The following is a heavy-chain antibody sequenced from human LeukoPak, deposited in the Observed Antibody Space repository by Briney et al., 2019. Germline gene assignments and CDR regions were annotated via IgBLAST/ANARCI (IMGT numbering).Heavy chain of an antibody. CDR2: ISGSGGST. CDR3: AKDGYDSSGYYTTPFDY. Sequence: TGGSLRLSCAASGFTFSSYAMSWVRQAPGKGLEWVSAISGSGGSTYYADSVKGRFTISRDNSKNTLYAQMNSLRAEDTAVYYCAKDGYDSSGYYTTPFDYWGQGTLVTVSS. J-gene: IGHJ4*02. CDR1: GFTFSSYA. D-gene: IGHD3-22*01. V-gene: IGHV3-23*01.